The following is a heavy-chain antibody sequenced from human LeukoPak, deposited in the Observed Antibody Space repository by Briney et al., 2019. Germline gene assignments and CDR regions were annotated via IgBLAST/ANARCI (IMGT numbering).Heavy chain of an antibody. CDR1: GGSITSTNYY. CDR3: ARLPRGSSPDYFYYYMDV. J-gene: IGHJ6*03. Sequence: PSETLSLTCTVSGGSITSTNYYWPWIRQPPGKGPEWIGSVYYSWTTYYNPSLMSRATVSVDTSKYQFSLKLSSVTAADTAVYYCARLPRGSSPDYFYYYMDVWGKGIMVTVSS. V-gene: IGHV4-39*07. D-gene: IGHD6-6*01. CDR2: VYYSWTT.